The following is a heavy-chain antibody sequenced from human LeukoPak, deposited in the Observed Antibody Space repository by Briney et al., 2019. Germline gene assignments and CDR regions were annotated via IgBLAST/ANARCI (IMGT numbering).Heavy chain of an antibody. V-gene: IGHV1-2*02. CDR3: ARDRYDPPIGSGRRMDV. CDR2: INPNSGGT. D-gene: IGHD3-10*01. CDR1: GYTFTAYY. Sequence: ASVKVSCKASGYTFTAYYMHWLRQAPGQGLWWMGWINPNSGGTNYAQKFQGRVTMTRDTSISTGYMELSRLTSDHTAVYYCARDRYDPPIGSGRRMDVWGQGTTVTVYS. J-gene: IGHJ6*02.